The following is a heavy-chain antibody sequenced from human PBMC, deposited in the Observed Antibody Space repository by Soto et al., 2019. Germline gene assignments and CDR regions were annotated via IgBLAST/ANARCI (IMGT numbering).Heavy chain of an antibody. CDR1: GYRYTNYW. CDR3: ASRTRFSGLTGGEFDY. V-gene: IGHV5-51*01. J-gene: IGHJ4*02. Sequence: EVQLVQSGAEVKKPGESLKISCKGSGYRYTNYWIGWVRQMPGKGLEWMGIIFTGDSDTRYSPSFQGQVTISADKSINTAYLQWSSLKASDTAMYYCASRTRFSGLTGGEFDYWGQGTLVTVSS. CDR2: IFTGDSDT. D-gene: IGHD2-8*02.